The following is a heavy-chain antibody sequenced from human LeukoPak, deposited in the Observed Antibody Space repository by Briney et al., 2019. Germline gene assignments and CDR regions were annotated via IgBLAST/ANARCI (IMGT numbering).Heavy chain of an antibody. D-gene: IGHD2-21*01. CDR2: ISYDGSNK. Sequence: GGSLRLSCAASGFTFSSYAMHWVRQAPGKGLEWVAVISYDGSNKYYADSVKGRFTISRDNSKNTLYLQMNSLRAEDTAVYYCAKDPTSTFPVDYWGQGTLVTVSS. J-gene: IGHJ4*02. CDR3: AKDPTSTFPVDY. CDR1: GFTFSSYA. V-gene: IGHV3-30*04.